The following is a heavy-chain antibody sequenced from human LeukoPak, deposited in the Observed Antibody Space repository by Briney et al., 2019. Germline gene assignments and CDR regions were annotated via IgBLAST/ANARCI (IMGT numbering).Heavy chain of an antibody. Sequence: ASVKVSCKASGYTFTGYYMHWVRQAPGQGLEWMGWINPNSGGTNHAQKFQGRVTMTRDTSITTAYMELSRLTSDDSAVYYCARDLWPLFGESTSAFDIWGQGTMVTVSS. CDR2: INPNSGGT. J-gene: IGHJ3*02. CDR1: GYTFTGYY. V-gene: IGHV1-2*02. D-gene: IGHD3-10*02. CDR3: ARDLWPLFGESTSAFDI.